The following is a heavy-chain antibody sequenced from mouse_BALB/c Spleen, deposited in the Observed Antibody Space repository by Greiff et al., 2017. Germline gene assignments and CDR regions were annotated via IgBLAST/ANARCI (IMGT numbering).Heavy chain of an antibody. Sequence: VKLMESGPGLVAPSQSLSITCTVSGFSLTSYDISWIRQPPGKGLEWLGVIWTGGGTNYNSAFMSRLSISKDNSKSQVFLKMNSLQTDDTAIYYCVRVTTAFDYWGQGTTLTVSS. CDR1: GFSLTSYD. CDR3: VRVTTAFDY. D-gene: IGHD1-2*01. V-gene: IGHV2-9-2*01. J-gene: IGHJ2*01. CDR2: IWTGGGT.